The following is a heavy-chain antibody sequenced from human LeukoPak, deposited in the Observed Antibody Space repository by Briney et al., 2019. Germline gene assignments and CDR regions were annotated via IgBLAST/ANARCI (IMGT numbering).Heavy chain of an antibody. D-gene: IGHD5-18*01. J-gene: IGHJ4*02. V-gene: IGHV4-59*01. CDR2: IYYSGST. CDR1: GGSISSYY. CDR3: ARGTAMVTGIDY. Sequence: SETLSLTCTASGGSISSYYWSWIRQPPGKGLEWIGYIYYSGSTNYNPSLKSRVTISVDTSKNQFSLKLSSVTAADTAVYYCARGTAMVTGIDYWGQGTLVTVSS.